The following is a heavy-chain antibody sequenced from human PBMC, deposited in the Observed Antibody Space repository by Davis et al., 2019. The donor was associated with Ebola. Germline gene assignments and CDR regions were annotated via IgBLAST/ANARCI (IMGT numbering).Heavy chain of an antibody. Sequence: GESLKISCAASGFTFSDYYMSWIRQAPGKGLEWVSYISSSSSYTNYADSVKGRFTISRDNAKNSLYLQMNSLRAEDTAVYYCTRHIPDYYYYYYMDVWGKGTTVTVSS. D-gene: IGHD1-14*01. CDR2: ISSSSSYT. V-gene: IGHV3-11*06. J-gene: IGHJ6*03. CDR1: GFTFSDYY. CDR3: TRHIPDYYYYYYMDV.